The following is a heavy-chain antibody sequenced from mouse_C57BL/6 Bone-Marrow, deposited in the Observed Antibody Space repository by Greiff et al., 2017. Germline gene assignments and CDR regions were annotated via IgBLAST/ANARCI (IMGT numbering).Heavy chain of an antibody. V-gene: IGHV1-58*01. J-gene: IGHJ4*01. CDR2: IYIGNGYT. Sequence: VQLKESGAELVRPGSSVKMSCKTSGYTFTSYGINWVKQRPGQGLEWIGYIYIGNGYTEYNEKLKGKATLTSDTSSSTAYMQLSSLTSEDSAIYVCAYYGSAYAMDYWGQGTSVTVSS. D-gene: IGHD1-1*01. CDR3: AYYGSAYAMDY. CDR1: GYTFTSYG.